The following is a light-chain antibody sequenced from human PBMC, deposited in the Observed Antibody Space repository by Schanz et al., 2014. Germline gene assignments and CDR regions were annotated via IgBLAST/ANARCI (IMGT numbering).Light chain of an antibody. Sequence: DIQMTQSPSSLSASVGARVTITCRASQSISSYLNWYQQKPGKAPKLLIYAASSLQSRVPSRFSVSGSGTGFTLTIRGLQPEDGATDDDQHGYSTLWTIGKGTKVVSK. CDR1: QSISSY. CDR2: AAS. J-gene: IGKJ1*01. V-gene: IGKV1-39*01. CDR3: QHGYSTLWT.